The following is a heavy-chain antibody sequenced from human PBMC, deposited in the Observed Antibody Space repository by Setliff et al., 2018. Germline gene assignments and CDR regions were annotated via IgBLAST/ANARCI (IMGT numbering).Heavy chain of an antibody. Sequence: GGSLRLSCAASGFTFSSYWMYWVRQAPGKGLVWVSSINWNGDRTGYADSVKGRFTISRDNAKNSLYLQMNRLRAEDTALYYCAKDRSRDYDDSSGYDHWGQGTLVTVSS. J-gene: IGHJ4*02. CDR2: INWNGDRT. V-gene: IGHV3-20*04. CDR3: AKDRSRDYDDSSGYDH. CDR1: GFTFSSYW. D-gene: IGHD3-22*01.